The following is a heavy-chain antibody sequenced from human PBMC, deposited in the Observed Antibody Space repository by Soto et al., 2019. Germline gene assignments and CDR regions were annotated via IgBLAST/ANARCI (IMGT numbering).Heavy chain of an antibody. CDR3: ARGRFSSGYYYRGLTRFDP. CDR1: GGCFRVYF. V-gene: IGHV4-34*01. CDR2: INHSGST. J-gene: IGHJ5*02. D-gene: IGHD3-22*01. Sequence: PSDSLALSCAVCGGCFRVYFWSWIRQHPGKGLEWIGEINHSGSTNYNPSLKSRVTISVDTSKNQFSLKLSSVTAADTAVYYCARGRFSSGYYYRGLTRFDPWGQGTLVTVSS.